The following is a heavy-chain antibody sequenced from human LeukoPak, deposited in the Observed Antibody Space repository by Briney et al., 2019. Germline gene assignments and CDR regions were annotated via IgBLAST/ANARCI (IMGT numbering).Heavy chain of an antibody. J-gene: IGHJ6*03. CDR2: ISGSGGRT. V-gene: IGHV3-23*01. CDR3: ARGQDGYNYYYYYYMDV. Sequence: GGSLRLSCAASGFTFTCCGMTWVRQAPGKGLEWVSGISGSGGRTYYADSVQGRFTISRDNAKNSLYLQMNSLRAEDTAVYYCARGQDGYNYYYYYYMDVWGKGTTVTISS. D-gene: IGHD5-24*01. CDR1: GFTFTCCG.